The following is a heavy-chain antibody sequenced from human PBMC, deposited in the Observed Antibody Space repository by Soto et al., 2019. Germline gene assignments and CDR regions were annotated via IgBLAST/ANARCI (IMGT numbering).Heavy chain of an antibody. D-gene: IGHD1-1*01. Sequence: QVQLLESGGYLVKPGGSLRLSCAASGFTVSGYYMAWLRQPPGKELEWISYISGDSRDTNHADSVKGRFTISRDNAKNSLYLQMNSLRAEDTAVYFCATGQEVRMADIWGQGTMVTVSS. CDR3: ATGQEVRMADI. CDR2: ISGDSRDT. J-gene: IGHJ3*02. V-gene: IGHV3-11*03. CDR1: GFTVSGYY.